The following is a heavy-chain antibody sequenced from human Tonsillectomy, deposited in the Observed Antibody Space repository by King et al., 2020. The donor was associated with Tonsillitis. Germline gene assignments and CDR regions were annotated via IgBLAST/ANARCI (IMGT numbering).Heavy chain of an antibody. J-gene: IGHJ4*02. CDR1: GGSISSYY. CDR2: IYYSGST. Sequence: QLQESGPGLVKPSETLPLTCTVSGGSISSYYWSWIRQPPGKGLEWIGYIYYSGSTNYNPSLKSRVTISVDTSKNQFSLKLSSVTAADTAVYYCARYRDYFDYWGQGTLVTVSS. D-gene: IGHD3-10*01. V-gene: IGHV4-59*01. CDR3: ARYRDYFDY.